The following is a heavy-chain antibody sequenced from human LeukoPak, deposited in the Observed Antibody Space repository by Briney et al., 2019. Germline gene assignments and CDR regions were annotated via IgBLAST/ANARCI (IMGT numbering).Heavy chain of an antibody. CDR3: ARGPVDFWSGYYTRTDDAFDI. CDR1: GYTFTSYG. D-gene: IGHD3-3*01. CDR2: INTNTGNP. Sequence: ASVKVSCKASGYTFTSYGISWVRQAPGQGLEWMGWINTNTGNPTYAQGFTGRFVFSLDTSVSTAYLQISSPKAEDTAVYYCARGPVDFWSGYYTRTDDAFDIWGQGTMVTVSS. J-gene: IGHJ3*02. V-gene: IGHV7-4-1*02.